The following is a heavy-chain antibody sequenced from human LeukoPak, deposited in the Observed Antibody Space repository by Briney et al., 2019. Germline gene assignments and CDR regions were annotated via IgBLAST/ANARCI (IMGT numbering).Heavy chain of an antibody. V-gene: IGHV3-23*01. Sequence: GGSLRLSCAASGFTFSSYAMSWVRQAPGKGLEWVSAISGSGGSTYYAGSVKGRFTISRDNSKNTLYLQMNSLRAEDTAVYYCAKDPSSQYYFDYWGQGTLVTVSS. D-gene: IGHD6-13*01. CDR1: GFTFSSYA. J-gene: IGHJ4*02. CDR3: AKDPSSQYYFDY. CDR2: ISGSGGST.